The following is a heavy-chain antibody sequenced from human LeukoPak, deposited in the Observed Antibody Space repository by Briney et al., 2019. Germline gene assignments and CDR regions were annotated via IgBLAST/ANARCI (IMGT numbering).Heavy chain of an antibody. CDR1: GGSISSGNSY. CDR2: IYSTGST. CDR3: ARDGGSDSGSYYGDY. V-gene: IGHV4-61*02. J-gene: IGHJ4*02. Sequence: SQTESLTCTVSGGSISSGNSYCTWIRQPAGKGLEWIGRIYSTGSTSYNPSLKSRVTMSLDTSKNQFSLKLSSVTAADTAVYYCARDGGSDSGSYYGDYWGQGTLVTVSS. D-gene: IGHD1-26*01.